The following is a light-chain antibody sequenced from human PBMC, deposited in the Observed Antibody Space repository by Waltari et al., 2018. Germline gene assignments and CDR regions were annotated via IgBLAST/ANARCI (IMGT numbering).Light chain of an antibody. J-gene: IGKJ4*01. CDR1: QSVLYSSDNRNY. V-gene: IGKV4-1*01. CDR3: QQYYITPLS. Sequence: DIVMTQSPDSLAVSLGERATINCKSSQSVLYSSDNRNYLAWYQQKPGQPPNLLIYWASTRESGVPDRFSGSGSGTDFTLTISSLQAEDVAVYYCQQYYITPLSVGGGTKVEIK. CDR2: WAS.